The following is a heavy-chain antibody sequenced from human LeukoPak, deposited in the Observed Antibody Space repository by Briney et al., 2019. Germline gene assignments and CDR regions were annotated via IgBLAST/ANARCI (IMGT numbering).Heavy chain of an antibody. CDR2: INPNSGGT. CDR3: ARPVGYCTNGVCYREGNWFDP. CDR1: GYTFTGYY. V-gene: IGHV1-2*02. D-gene: IGHD2-8*01. J-gene: IGHJ5*02. Sequence: ASVKVSCKASGYTFTGYYMHWVRQAPGQGLEWMGWINPNSGGTKYAQKFQGRVTMTRDTSISTAYMELSRLRSDDTAVYYCARPVGYCTNGVCYREGNWFDPWGQGTLVTVSS.